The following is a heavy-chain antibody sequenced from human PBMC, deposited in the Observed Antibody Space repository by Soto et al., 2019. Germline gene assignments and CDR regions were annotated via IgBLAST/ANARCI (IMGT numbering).Heavy chain of an antibody. Sequence: QVQLVQSGAEVKKPGSSVKVSCKASGGTFSSYAISWVRQAPGQGLEWMGGIIPIFGTANYAQKFQGRVTITADESTNXAYMELSSLRSEDTAVYYCARDPEIVGATHDAFDIWGQGTMVTVSS. CDR3: ARDPEIVGATHDAFDI. D-gene: IGHD1-26*01. J-gene: IGHJ3*02. V-gene: IGHV1-69*12. CDR2: IIPIFGTA. CDR1: GGTFSSYA.